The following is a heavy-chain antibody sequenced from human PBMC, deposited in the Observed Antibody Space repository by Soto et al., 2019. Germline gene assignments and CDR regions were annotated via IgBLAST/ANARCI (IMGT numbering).Heavy chain of an antibody. CDR2: MYSDGKT. D-gene: IGHD2-21*01. J-gene: IGHJ4*02. V-gene: IGHV3-53*01. CDR3: ARSPYCGTECNSGYLDF. CDR1: GFVVDRNY. Sequence: EVQLVESGGGLFQPGGSLRLSCATSGFVVDRNYMHWVRQAPGKGLEWVSVMYSDGKTHYAESVNGRFTISRDNSKNTVFLHMKSLRAEDTAVYFCARSPYCGTECNSGYLDFWGQGSLVTVSS.